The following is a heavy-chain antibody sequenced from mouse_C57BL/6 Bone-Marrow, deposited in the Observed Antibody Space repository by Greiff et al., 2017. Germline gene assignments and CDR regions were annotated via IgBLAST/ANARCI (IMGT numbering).Heavy chain of an antibody. Sequence: QVQLQQSGAELVKPGASVKLSCKASGYTFTSYWMQWVKQRPGQSLEWIGEIDPSDSYTNYNQKFKGKATLTVDTSSSTAYMQLSSLTSEDSAVYYCARKYFDVWGTGTTVTVSS. J-gene: IGHJ1*03. CDR1: GYTFTSYW. V-gene: IGHV1-50*01. CDR2: IDPSDSYT. CDR3: ARKYFDV.